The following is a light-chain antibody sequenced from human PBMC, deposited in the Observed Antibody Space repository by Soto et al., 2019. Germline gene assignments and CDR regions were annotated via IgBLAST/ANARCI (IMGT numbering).Light chain of an antibody. Sequence: SSELTQPPSVSVSPGQTASITCSGDKLGDKYACWYQQKPGQSPVLVIYQDSKRPSGIPERFSGSNSGNTATLTISGTQAMDEADYYCQAGDSHVVFGGGTKLTVL. CDR3: QAGDSHVV. CDR1: KLGDKY. J-gene: IGLJ2*01. V-gene: IGLV3-1*01. CDR2: QDS.